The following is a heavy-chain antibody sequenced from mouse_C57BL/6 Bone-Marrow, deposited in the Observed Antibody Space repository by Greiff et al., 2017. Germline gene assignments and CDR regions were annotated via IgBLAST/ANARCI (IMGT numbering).Heavy chain of an antibody. J-gene: IGHJ2*01. Sequence: EVKLVESGGDLVKPGGSLKLSCAASGFTFSSYGMSWVRQTPDKRLEWVATISSGGSYTYYPDSVKGRFTISRDNATNTLYLQMSSLKSEDTAMYYCARLDYWGQGTTLTVSS. V-gene: IGHV5-6*01. CDR3: ARLDY. CDR2: ISSGGSYT. CDR1: GFTFSSYG.